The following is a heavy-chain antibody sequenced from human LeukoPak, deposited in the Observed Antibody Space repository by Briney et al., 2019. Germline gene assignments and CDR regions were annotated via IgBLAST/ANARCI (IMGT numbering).Heavy chain of an antibody. D-gene: IGHD5-12*01. CDR2: IKEDGSES. Sequence: PGGSLRLSCSASGFTFSGYAMHWVRQAPGKGLEWVANIKEDGSESYYVDSVKGRFTISRDNTKNSLYLQMNSLRAEDTAVYYCARFPRDPWRFDYWGQGTLVTVSS. J-gene: IGHJ4*02. CDR1: GFTFSGYA. CDR3: ARFPRDPWRFDY. V-gene: IGHV3-7*03.